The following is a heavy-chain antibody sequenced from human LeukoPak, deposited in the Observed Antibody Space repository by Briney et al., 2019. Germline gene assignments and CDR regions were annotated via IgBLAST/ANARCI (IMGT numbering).Heavy chain of an antibody. Sequence: PSETLSLTCTVSGGSISSGGYYWSWIRQHPGKGLEWIGYIYYSGSTYYNPSLKSRVTISVDTSKNQFSRKLSSVTAADTAVYYCARVPYCGGDCYADYWGQGTLVTVSS. J-gene: IGHJ4*02. CDR3: ARVPYCGGDCYADY. D-gene: IGHD2-21*02. V-gene: IGHV4-31*03. CDR2: IYYSGST. CDR1: GGSISSGGYY.